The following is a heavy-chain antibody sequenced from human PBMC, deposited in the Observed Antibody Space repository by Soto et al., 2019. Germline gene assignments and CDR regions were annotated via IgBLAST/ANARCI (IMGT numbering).Heavy chain of an antibody. Sequence: SETLSLTCAVYGGSFSGYYWSWIRQPPGKGLEWIGEINHSGSTNYNPSLKSRVTISVDTSKNQFSLKLSSVTAADTAVYYCARGLRDGYRRQLYYYYSGMDVWGQGTTVTVSS. CDR2: INHSGST. J-gene: IGHJ6*02. V-gene: IGHV4-34*01. CDR3: ARGLRDGYRRQLYYYYSGMDV. D-gene: IGHD5-12*01. CDR1: GGSFSGYY.